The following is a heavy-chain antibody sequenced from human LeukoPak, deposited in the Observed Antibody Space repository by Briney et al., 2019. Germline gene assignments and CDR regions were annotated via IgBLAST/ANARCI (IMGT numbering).Heavy chain of an antibody. Sequence: ASVKVSCKASGYTFTGYYMHWVRQAPGQGLEWMGWINPNSGGTNYAQKLQGRVTMTTDTSTSTAYMELRSLRSDDTAVYYCARDCSSTSCYTDNWGQGTLVTVSS. J-gene: IGHJ4*02. CDR3: ARDCSSTSCYTDN. CDR2: INPNSGGT. CDR1: GYTFTGYY. V-gene: IGHV1-2*02. D-gene: IGHD2-2*02.